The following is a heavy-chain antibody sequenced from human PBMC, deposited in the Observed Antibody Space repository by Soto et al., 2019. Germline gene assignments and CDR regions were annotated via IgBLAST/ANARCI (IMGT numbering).Heavy chain of an antibody. CDR1: GYTFTSYA. D-gene: IGHD4-17*01. CDR3: ARDRPGAPYYYGMDV. CDR2: INTNTGNP. J-gene: IGHJ6*02. V-gene: IGHV7-4-1*01. Sequence: ASVKVSCIAYGYTFTSYAMNRVRQAPGQGLEWMGWINTNTGNPTYAQGFTGRFVFSLDASVSTAYLQICSLKAEDTAVYYCARDRPGAPYYYGMDVWGQGTTVTVSS.